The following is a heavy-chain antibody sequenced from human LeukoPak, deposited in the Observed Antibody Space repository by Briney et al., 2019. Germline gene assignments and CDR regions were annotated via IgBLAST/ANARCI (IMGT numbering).Heavy chain of an antibody. CDR1: GFTFSSYW. CDR3: VRGTGYGVFDS. D-gene: IGHD4/OR15-4a*01. Sequence: GGSLRLSCAASGFTFSSYWMHWVRQAPGKGLVWVSRINSDGSTTSYADSVKGRFTISRDNAKNTLYLQMNSLRAEDTAVYYCVRGTGYGVFDSWGQGTLVTVSS. J-gene: IGHJ4*02. V-gene: IGHV3-74*01. CDR2: INSDGSTT.